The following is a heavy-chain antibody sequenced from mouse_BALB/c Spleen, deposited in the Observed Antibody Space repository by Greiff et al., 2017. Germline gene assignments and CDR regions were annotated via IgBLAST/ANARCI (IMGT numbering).Heavy chain of an antibody. D-gene: IGHD2-14*01. CDR2: INPSSGYT. CDR1: GYTFTSYT. CDR3: ARSRDYRYGYYFDY. V-gene: IGHV1-4*01. J-gene: IGHJ2*01. Sequence: QVQLQQSGAELARPGASVKMSCKASGYTFTSYTMHWVKQRPGQGLEWIGYINPSSGYTNYNQKFKDKATLTADKSSSTAYMHLSSLTSEDSAVYYCARSRDYRYGYYFDYWGQGTTLTVSS.